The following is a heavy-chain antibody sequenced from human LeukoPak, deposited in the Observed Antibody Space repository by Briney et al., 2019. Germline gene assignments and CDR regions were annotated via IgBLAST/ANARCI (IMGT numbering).Heavy chain of an antibody. CDR1: GGSISSSSYY. CDR3: ARHRGSGWYYFDY. J-gene: IGHJ4*02. Sequence: SETLSLTCTVSGGSISSSSYYWGWIRQPPGKGLEWIGSIYYSGSTYYNPSLKSRVTISVDTSKNQFSLKLSSVTAADTAVYYCARHRGSGWYYFDYWGQGTLVTVSS. CDR2: IYYSGST. V-gene: IGHV4-39*01. D-gene: IGHD6-19*01.